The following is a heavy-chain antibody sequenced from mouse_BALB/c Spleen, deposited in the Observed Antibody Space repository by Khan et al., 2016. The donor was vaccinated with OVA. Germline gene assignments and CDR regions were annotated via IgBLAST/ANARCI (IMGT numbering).Heavy chain of an antibody. V-gene: IGHV1-77*01. CDR3: ARRNYFGYTFAY. Sequence: VQLQESGAELARPGASVKLSCKASGYTFTDYYINWVKQRPGQGLEWIGEISPGSGGTYYNERFKGKATLTADKSSSTAYMQLSSLTSEASAVYFCARRNYFGYTFAYWGQGTLVTVSA. D-gene: IGHD1-2*01. CDR1: GYTFTDYY. CDR2: ISPGSGGT. J-gene: IGHJ3*01.